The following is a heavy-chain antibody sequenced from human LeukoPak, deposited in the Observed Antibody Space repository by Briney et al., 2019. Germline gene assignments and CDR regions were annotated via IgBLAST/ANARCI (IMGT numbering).Heavy chain of an antibody. CDR2: IYPGDSDT. CDR1: GYSFTSYW. CDR3: ARRGSGSYYQIDY. Sequence: GESLKISCKGSGYSFTSYWIVWVRQMPGKGLEWMGIIYPGDSDTRYSPSFQGQVTISADKSISTAYLQWSSPKASDTAMYYCARRGSGSYYQIDYWGQGTLVTVSS. V-gene: IGHV5-51*01. D-gene: IGHD3-10*01. J-gene: IGHJ4*02.